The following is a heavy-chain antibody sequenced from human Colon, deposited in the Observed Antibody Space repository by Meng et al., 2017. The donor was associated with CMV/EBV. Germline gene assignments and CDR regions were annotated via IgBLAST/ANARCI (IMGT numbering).Heavy chain of an antibody. CDR1: GGSISSYY. Sequence: SQTLSLTCTVSGGSISSYYWSWIRQPPGKGLEWIGYIYYSGSTNDNPSLKSRVTISVDTSKNQFSLKLSSVTAADTAVYYCARGDGGEDWNYDYWGQGTLVTVSS. D-gene: IGHD1-7*01. CDR2: IYYSGST. J-gene: IGHJ4*02. V-gene: IGHV4-59*01. CDR3: ARGDGGEDWNYDY.